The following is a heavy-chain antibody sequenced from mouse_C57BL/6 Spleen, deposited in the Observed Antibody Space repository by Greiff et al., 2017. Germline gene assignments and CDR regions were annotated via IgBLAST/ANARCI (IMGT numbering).Heavy chain of an antibody. J-gene: IGHJ3*01. CDR3: TGDAGLRRTSGFAD. D-gene: IGHD2-4*01. V-gene: IGHV1-15*01. Sequence: VQLVESGAELVRPGASVTLSCKASGYTFTDYEMHWVKQTPVHGLEWIGAIDPETGGTAYNQKFKGKAILTADKSSSTAYMELRSLTSEDSAVCYCTGDAGLRRTSGFADGGQGTLVTVSA. CDR2: IDPETGGT. CDR1: GYTFTDYE.